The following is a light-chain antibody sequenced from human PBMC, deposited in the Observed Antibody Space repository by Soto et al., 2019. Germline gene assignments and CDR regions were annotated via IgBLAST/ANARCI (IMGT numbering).Light chain of an antibody. CDR1: QSVRSN. CDR3: QQYQDWPPLT. CDR2: GAS. Sequence: EIVITQSPATLSVSPGERATLSCRASQSVRSNLAWYQLKPGQAPRRLIIGASTRATAIPARFSGSGSGTEFTLTISSLQAEDFAVYYCQQYQDWPPLTFGGGTKVEI. V-gene: IGKV3-15*01. J-gene: IGKJ4*01.